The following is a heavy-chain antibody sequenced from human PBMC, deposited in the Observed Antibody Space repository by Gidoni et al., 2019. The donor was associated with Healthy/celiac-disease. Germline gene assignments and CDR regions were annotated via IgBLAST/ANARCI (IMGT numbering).Heavy chain of an antibody. CDR1: GFPFDDYA. Sequence: EVQLVESGGGLVQPGRSLSLSCAASGFPFDDYAMHWVRQAPGKGLEWVSGISWNSGSIGYADSVKGRFTISRDNAKNSLYLQMNSLRAEDTALYYCAKAIFGALMDYYDYWGQGTLVTVSS. V-gene: IGHV3-9*01. CDR3: AKAIFGALMDYYDY. D-gene: IGHD3-16*01. CDR2: ISWNSGSI. J-gene: IGHJ4*02.